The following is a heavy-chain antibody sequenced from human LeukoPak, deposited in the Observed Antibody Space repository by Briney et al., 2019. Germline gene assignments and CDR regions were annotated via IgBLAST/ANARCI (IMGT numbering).Heavy chain of an antibody. J-gene: IGHJ4*02. D-gene: IGHD3-9*01. V-gene: IGHV4-34*01. CDR2: INHSGST. Sequence: TSETLSLTCAVYGGSFSGYYWSWIRQPPGKGLEWIGEINHSGSTNYNPSLKSRVTISVDTPKNQFSLKLSSVTAADTAVYYCARGRTILTGYYQFDYWGQGTLVTVSS. CDR3: ARGRTILTGYYQFDY. CDR1: GGSFSGYY.